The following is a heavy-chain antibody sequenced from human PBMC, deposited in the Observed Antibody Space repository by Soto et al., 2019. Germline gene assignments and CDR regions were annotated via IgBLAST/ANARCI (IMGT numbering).Heavy chain of an antibody. V-gene: IGHV4-39*01. Sequence: QLQLQESGPGLVKPSETLSLSCTVSGDSVISDHYYWAWVRQPPGKGLEWIGNVNYRGNSYQNPSRKSRVTIPVDPSTNQVSLKLSSVTAADTSVYYCARQGGNKFGDWGQGTLGTVSS. CDR2: VNYRGNS. CDR3: ARQGGNKFGD. CDR1: GDSVISDHYY. J-gene: IGHJ4*02. D-gene: IGHD3-16*01.